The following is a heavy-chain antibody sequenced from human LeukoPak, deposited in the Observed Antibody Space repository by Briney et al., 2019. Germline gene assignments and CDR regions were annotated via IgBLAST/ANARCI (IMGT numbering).Heavy chain of an antibody. D-gene: IGHD4-11*01. Sequence: ASVKVSCKVSGYTFTAYYMHWVRQAPGQGLEWMGRIDPNSGGTIYVHKFQCRVAMTRDTSISTAYMELSRLTSDDTAVYYCARTPDYSVTTWGQGTLVTVSS. CDR3: ARTPDYSVTT. J-gene: IGHJ5*02. V-gene: IGHV1-2*02. CDR1: GYTFTAYY. CDR2: IDPNSGGT.